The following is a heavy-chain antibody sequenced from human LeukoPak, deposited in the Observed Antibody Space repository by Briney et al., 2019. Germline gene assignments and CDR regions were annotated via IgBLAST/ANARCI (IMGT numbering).Heavy chain of an antibody. CDR3: ARDGFGDIVIVPAAMGFDY. V-gene: IGHV3-30-3*01. CDR2: ISYDGSNK. J-gene: IGHJ4*02. CDR1: GSTFSSYA. D-gene: IGHD2-2*01. Sequence: GGSLRLSCAASGSTFSSYAMHWVRQAPGKGLEWVAVISYDGSNKYYADSVKGRFTISRDNSKNTLYLQMNSLRAEDTAVYYCARDGFGDIVIVPAAMGFDYWGQGTLVTVSS.